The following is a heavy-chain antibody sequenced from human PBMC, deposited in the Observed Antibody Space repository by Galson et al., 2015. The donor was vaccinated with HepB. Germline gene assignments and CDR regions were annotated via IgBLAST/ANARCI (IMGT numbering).Heavy chain of an antibody. D-gene: IGHD1/OR15-1a*01. CDR1: GDTFGSTG. V-gene: IGHV1-69*04. CDR3: AVENNYDYGMDV. Sequence: SVKVSCKASGDTFGSTGISWVRQAPGQGLEWMGRIIPIVGLAKYGQNFQVRVTITADTSTNTGYMELSSLRSDDTAVYYCAVENNYDYGMDVWGQGTMVIVSS. J-gene: IGHJ6*02. CDR2: IIPIVGLA.